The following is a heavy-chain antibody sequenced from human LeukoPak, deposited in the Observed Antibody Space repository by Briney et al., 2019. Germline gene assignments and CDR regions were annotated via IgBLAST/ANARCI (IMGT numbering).Heavy chain of an antibody. Sequence: ASVKVSCKASGYTFTVYFMHWVRHAPGQGLGWRGWVNPNSGGTNYAQKFQGRVTMTSDTSISTAYMELSRVRSDDTAVYYCARDEDIVVVPAAIVYWGQGTLVTVSS. J-gene: IGHJ4*02. CDR1: GYTFTVYF. CDR3: ARDEDIVVVPAAIVY. D-gene: IGHD2-2*01. V-gene: IGHV1-2*02. CDR2: VNPNSGGT.